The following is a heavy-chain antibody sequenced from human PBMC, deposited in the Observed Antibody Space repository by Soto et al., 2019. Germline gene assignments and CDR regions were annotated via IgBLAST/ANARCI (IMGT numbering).Heavy chain of an antibody. CDR3: ARLTDFWSGYYREVGWFDP. V-gene: IGHV1-69*13. D-gene: IGHD3-3*01. J-gene: IGHJ5*02. CDR1: GGTLSSHA. CDR2: IIPIFGTA. Sequence: GASVKVSFKGSGGTLSSHAISWVRQAPGQRAEWMGGIIPIFGTANYAQKFQGRVTITADESTSTAYMELSSLRSEDTAVYYCARLTDFWSGYYREVGWFDPWGQGTLVTVSS.